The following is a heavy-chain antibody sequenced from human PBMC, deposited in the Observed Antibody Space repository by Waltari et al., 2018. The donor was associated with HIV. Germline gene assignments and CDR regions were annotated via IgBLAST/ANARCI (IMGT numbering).Heavy chain of an antibody. D-gene: IGHD2-2*01. V-gene: IGHV4-59*01. CDR2: IYYSGST. J-gene: IGHJ6*02. CDR1: GGSISSYY. CDR3: ARDSRIGYCSSTSCSKGTYYYGMDV. Sequence: QVQLQESGPGLVKPSETLSLTCTVSGGSISSYYWSWIRQPPGKGLEWIGYIYYSGSTNYNPVLKSRVTISVDTSKNQFSLKLSSVTAADTAVYYCARDSRIGYCSSTSCSKGTYYYGMDVWGQGTTVTVSS.